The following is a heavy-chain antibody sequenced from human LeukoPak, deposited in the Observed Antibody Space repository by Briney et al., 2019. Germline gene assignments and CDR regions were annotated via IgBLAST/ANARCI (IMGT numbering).Heavy chain of an antibody. CDR3: ARELNGYGYYFFDY. Sequence: GGSLRLSCAASGFTFSTYGMHWVRQAPGKGLEWVAVILSDGSKEFYTDSVKGRFTISRDNAKNSLYLQMNGLGAEDTAVYYCARELNGYGYYFFDYWGPGTLVTVSS. D-gene: IGHD3-16*01. CDR1: GFTFSTYG. CDR2: ILSDGSKE. J-gene: IGHJ4*02. V-gene: IGHV3-33*01.